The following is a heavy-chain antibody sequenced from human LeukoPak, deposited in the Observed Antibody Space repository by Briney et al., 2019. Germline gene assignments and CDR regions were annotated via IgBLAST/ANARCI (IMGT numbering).Heavy chain of an antibody. CDR3: AGIMKISLVRGVNHAFDY. J-gene: IGHJ4*02. CDR2: INADNGNS. V-gene: IGHV1-18*01. D-gene: IGHD3-10*01. Sequence: ASVKVSCKASGYTFTSYAFTWVRQAPGQGLEWMGWINADNGNSYSAQKFQGRVTMTIDTSASTAYMELRSLRSDDTAVYYCAGIMKISLVRGVNHAFDYWGQGTLVTVSS. CDR1: GYTFTSYA.